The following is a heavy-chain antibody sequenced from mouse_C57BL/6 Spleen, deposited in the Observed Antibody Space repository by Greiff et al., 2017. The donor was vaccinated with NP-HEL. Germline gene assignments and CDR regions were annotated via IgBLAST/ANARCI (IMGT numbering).Heavy chain of an antibody. CDR2: IRNKANGYTT. CDR1: GFTFTDYY. V-gene: IGHV7-3*01. D-gene: IGHD1-1*02. J-gene: IGHJ3*01. CDR3: ARSPGGDPRFAY. Sequence: EVQLVESGGGLVQPGGSLSLSCAASGFTFTDYYMSWVRQPPGKALEWLGFIRNKANGYTTEYSASVKGRFTISRDNSQSILYLQMNALRAEDSATYYCARSPGGDPRFAYWGQGTLVTVSA.